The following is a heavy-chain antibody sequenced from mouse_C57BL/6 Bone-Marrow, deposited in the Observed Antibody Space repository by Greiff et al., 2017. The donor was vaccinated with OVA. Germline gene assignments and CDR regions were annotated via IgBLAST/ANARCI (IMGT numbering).Heavy chain of an antibody. V-gene: IGHV1-63*01. J-gene: IGHJ3*01. D-gene: IGHD2-5*01. CDR3: ARYYSNYVGFAY. CDR2: IYPGGGYT. CDR1: GYTFTNYW. Sequence: VQLVESGAELVRPGTSVKMSCKASGYTFTNYWIGWAKQRPGHGLEWIGDIYPGGGYTNYNEKFKGKATLTADKSSSTAYMQFSSLTSEDSAIYYCARYYSNYVGFAYWGQGTLVTVSA.